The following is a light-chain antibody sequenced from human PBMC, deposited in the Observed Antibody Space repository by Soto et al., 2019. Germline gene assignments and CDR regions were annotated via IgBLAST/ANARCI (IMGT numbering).Light chain of an antibody. CDR3: QSYDSSLSGGV. V-gene: IGLV1-40*01. J-gene: IGLJ3*02. Sequence: QSVLTQPPSVSGAPGQRVTISCTGSSSNIGAGYDVHWYQQLPGTAPKLLIYGNSNRPSGVPDRFSGSKSGTSASLAITGFQVEDEADDYCQSYDSSLSGGVFGGGTKLTVL. CDR1: SSNIGAGYD. CDR2: GNS.